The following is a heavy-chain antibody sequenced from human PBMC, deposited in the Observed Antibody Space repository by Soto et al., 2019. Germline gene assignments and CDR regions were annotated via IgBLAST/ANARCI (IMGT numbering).Heavy chain of an antibody. V-gene: IGHV5-51*01. J-gene: IGHJ4*02. CDR2: IYPGDSDT. D-gene: IGHD1-26*01. Sequence: GESLKISCKGSGYSFTSYWIGWVRQMPGKGLEWMGIIYPGDSDTRYSPSFQGQVTISADKSISTAYLQWSSLKASDTAMYYCARGLSGWELPRSPFDYWGQGTLVTVS. CDR3: ARGLSGWELPRSPFDY. CDR1: GYSFTSYW.